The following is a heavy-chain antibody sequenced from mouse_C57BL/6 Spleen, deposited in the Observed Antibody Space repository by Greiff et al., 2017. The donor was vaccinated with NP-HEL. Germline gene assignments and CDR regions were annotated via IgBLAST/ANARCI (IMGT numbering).Heavy chain of an antibody. CDR3: ARGGYDGGFAY. D-gene: IGHD2-2*01. CDR1: GYSFTSYY. Sequence: VQLQQPGPELVKPGASVKISCKASGYSFTSYYIHWVKQRPGQGLEWIGWIYPGSGNTKYNEKFKGKATLTADTSSSTAYMQLSSLTSEDSAVYYCARGGYDGGFAYWGQGTLVTVSA. CDR2: IYPGSGNT. V-gene: IGHV1-66*01. J-gene: IGHJ3*01.